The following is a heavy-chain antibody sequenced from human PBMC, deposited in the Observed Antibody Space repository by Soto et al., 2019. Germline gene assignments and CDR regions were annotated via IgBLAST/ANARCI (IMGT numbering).Heavy chain of an antibody. Sequence: QVQLVQSGAEVKVPGASVKVSCKASGFTFTRYYMHWVRQAPGQGLEWMGIINPSGDSTTYAQKFQGRVTMSMDTSTSTVYMELSSLRSGDTAVYYCARSHSYSTSWYDYWGQGTLVTVSS. D-gene: IGHD6-13*01. CDR1: GFTFTRYY. J-gene: IGHJ4*02. V-gene: IGHV1-46*01. CDR2: INPSGDST. CDR3: ARSHSYSTSWYDY.